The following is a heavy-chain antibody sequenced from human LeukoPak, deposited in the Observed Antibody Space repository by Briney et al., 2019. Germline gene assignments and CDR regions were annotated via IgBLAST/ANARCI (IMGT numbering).Heavy chain of an antibody. CDR2: ITGSGGST. V-gene: IGHV3-23*01. Sequence: GSLRLSCAASGFTFTNYAMNWVRQAPGKGLEWVSAITGSGGSTYYTDSVKGRFTISRDNSKNTLCLQMNSLRAEDTAVYYCAKGSDIFTGYFGYWGQGTLVTVSS. CDR1: GFTFTNYA. CDR3: AKGSDIFTGYFGY. J-gene: IGHJ4*02. D-gene: IGHD3-9*01.